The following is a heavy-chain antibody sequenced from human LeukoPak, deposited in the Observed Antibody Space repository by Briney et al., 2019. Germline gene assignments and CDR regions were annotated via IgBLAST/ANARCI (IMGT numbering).Heavy chain of an antibody. J-gene: IGHJ4*02. CDR1: GGAISTYT. Sequence: PSETLSLTCSVSGGAISTYTWNWIRKSPGQGPERIGHISYGTTDYNPSLKSRVTISADTSKNQISLTLTSVTADDTAVYYCARDKAHTYGYYFDPRGQGTQVLVSS. V-gene: IGHV4-59*01. CDR2: ISYGTT. CDR3: ARDKAHTYGYYFDP. D-gene: IGHD5-18*01.